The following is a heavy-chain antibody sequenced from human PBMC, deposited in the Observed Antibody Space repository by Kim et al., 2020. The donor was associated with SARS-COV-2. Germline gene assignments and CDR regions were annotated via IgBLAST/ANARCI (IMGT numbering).Heavy chain of an antibody. J-gene: IGHJ4*02. Sequence: CVKGRFTISRDNSKNTLYLQMNSLRAEDTAVYYCARDTWYYDSSGPFDYWGQGTLVTVSS. V-gene: IGHV3-30*07. D-gene: IGHD3-22*01. CDR3: ARDTWYYDSSGPFDY.